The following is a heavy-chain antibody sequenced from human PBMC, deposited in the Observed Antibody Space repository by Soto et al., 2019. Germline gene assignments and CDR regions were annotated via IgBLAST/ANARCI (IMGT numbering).Heavy chain of an antibody. CDR3: ARASRCKSEYECFAWLDF. J-gene: IGHJ4*02. D-gene: IGHD6-6*01. CDR1: GGSISSLY. V-gene: IGHV4-4*07. CDR2: IFPSGDS. Sequence: QVLLQESGPGLVKPSETLFLTCTVSGGSISSLYWAWIRQPAGKGLEWIGRIFPSGDSNYNPSLTSRVCMSLDTSKNQFSLTVSSVTAADTAVYYCARASRCKSEYECFAWLDFWGQGILVTVSS.